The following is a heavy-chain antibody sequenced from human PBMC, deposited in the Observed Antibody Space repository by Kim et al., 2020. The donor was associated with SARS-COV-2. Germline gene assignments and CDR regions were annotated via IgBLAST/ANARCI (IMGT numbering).Heavy chain of an antibody. D-gene: IGHD2-2*01. V-gene: IGHV3-30*01. CDR3: ARDVGSSMDV. Sequence: SNKYYADSVKGRFTISRDNSKNTLYLQMNSLGAEDTAVYYCARDVGSSMDVWGQGTTVTVSS. J-gene: IGHJ6*02. CDR2: SNK.